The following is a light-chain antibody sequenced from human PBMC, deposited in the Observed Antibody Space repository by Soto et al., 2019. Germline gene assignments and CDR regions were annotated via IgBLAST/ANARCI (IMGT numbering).Light chain of an antibody. J-gene: IGKJ5*01. CDR1: QSVSSNY. CDR3: QQRSNWPT. V-gene: IGKV3D-20*02. CDR2: DAS. Sequence: EIVLTQSPGTLSLSPGERATFSCRASQSVSSNYLAWYQQKPGQAPRLLIYDASNRATGIPARFSGSGSGTDFTLTISSLEPEDFAVYYCQQRSNWPTFGQGTRLEIK.